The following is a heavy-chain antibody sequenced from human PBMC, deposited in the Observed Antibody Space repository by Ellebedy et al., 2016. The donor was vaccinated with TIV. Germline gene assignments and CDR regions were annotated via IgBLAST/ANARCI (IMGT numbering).Heavy chain of an antibody. V-gene: IGHV3-48*03. D-gene: IGHD5-24*01. CDR2: ISSDGITT. CDR3: ARDMGRWLQFLAY. Sequence: GGSLKISCAASGFAFNNYNMIWVRQATGKGLEWISYISSDGITTDYADSVKGRFTISRDNAKASVYLQMNSLRAEDTAVYYCARDMGRWLQFLAYWGQGTLVTVSS. J-gene: IGHJ4*02. CDR1: GFAFNNYN.